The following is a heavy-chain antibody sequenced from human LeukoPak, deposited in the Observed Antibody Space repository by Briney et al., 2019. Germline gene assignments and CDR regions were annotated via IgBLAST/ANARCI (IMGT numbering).Heavy chain of an antibody. Sequence: GGSLRLSCAASGFTFSSYDMHCVRQATGKGLEWVSAIGTAGDTYYPGSVKGRFTISRQNAKNSLYLQMNSLRAGDTAVYYCARGLSGSGDFDYWGQGTLVTVSS. J-gene: IGHJ4*02. CDR1: GFTFSSYD. V-gene: IGHV3-13*01. D-gene: IGHD3-10*01. CDR2: IGTAGDT. CDR3: ARGLSGSGDFDY.